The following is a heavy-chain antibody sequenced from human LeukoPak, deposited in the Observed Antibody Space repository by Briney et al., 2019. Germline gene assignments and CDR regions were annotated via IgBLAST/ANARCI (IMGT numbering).Heavy chain of an antibody. J-gene: IGHJ6*03. CDR1: GYTFTSYA. CDR3: ARVALARPQAGYYYYMDV. Sequence: ASVKVSCKASGYTFTSYAMNWVRQAPGQGLEWMGWINTNTGNPTYAQGFTGRFVFSLDTSVSTAYLQISSLKAEDTAVYYCARVALARPQAGYYYYMDVWGKGTTVTVSS. V-gene: IGHV7-4-1*02. D-gene: IGHD2-21*01. CDR2: INTNTGNP.